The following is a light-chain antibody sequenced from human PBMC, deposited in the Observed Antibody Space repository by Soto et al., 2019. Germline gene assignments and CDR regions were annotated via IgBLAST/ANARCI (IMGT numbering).Light chain of an antibody. V-gene: IGKV1-5*01. CDR3: QQYDTYFRYT. CDR2: DAL. J-gene: IGKJ2*01. Sequence: DIQMTQSPSTLSASVGDRVTITCRASQSIRSRLAWYQKKPGKAPKLLIYDALNLESVFPSRFSGSGSETEFTLIIVSRQPDDCATYYWQQYDTYFRYTFGQGTKLEIK. CDR1: QSIRSR.